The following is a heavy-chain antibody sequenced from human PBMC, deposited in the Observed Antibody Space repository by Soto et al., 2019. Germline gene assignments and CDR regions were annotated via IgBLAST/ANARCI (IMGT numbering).Heavy chain of an antibody. V-gene: IGHV4-31*03. J-gene: IGHJ4*02. CDR2: IYYSGST. CDR1: GGSISSGGYY. CDR3: ARCRTSSPTPVDY. D-gene: IGHD2-2*01. Sequence: QVQLQESGPGLVKPSQTLSLTCTVSGGSISSGGYYWSWIRQPPGKGLEWIGYIYYSGSTYYNPSLMTRVTISVETSKNQFFLKLSSVTAADTAVDYCARCRTSSPTPVDYWGQGTLVTVSS.